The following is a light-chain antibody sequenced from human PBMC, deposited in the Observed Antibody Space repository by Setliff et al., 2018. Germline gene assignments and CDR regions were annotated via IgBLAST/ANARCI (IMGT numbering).Light chain of an antibody. CDR2: YVS. V-gene: IGLV2-14*03. CDR1: SSDVGGYNY. J-gene: IGLJ2*01. Sequence: QSALTQPASVSGSPGQSITISCTGTSSDVGGYNYVSWYQQNPGKAPKLIIYYVSERPSGVSNRFSGSKSGNTASLTISGLQAEDEGDYYCTSYTHHNVPFGGGTKVTVL. CDR3: TSYTHHNVP.